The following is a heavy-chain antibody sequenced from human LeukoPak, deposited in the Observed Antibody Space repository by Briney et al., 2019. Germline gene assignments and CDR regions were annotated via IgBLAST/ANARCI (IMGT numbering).Heavy chain of an antibody. D-gene: IGHD3-10*01. V-gene: IGHV3-23*01. CDR3: AGGAGGYYFDY. Sequence: GGSLRLSCAASGFTFSSYGMSWVRQAPGKGLEWVSAISGSGGSTYYADSVKGRFTISRDNPKNTLYLQMNSLRAEDTAVYYCAGGAGGYYFDYWGQGTLVTVSP. CDR2: ISGSGGST. J-gene: IGHJ4*02. CDR1: GFTFSSYG.